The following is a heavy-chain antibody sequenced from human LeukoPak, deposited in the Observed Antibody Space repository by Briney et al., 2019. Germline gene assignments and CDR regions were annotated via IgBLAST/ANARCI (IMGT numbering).Heavy chain of an antibody. CDR2: ISGSGGST. CDR3: TTNSY. CDR1: GFTFSSYS. V-gene: IGHV3-23*01. J-gene: IGHJ4*02. Sequence: GGSLRLSCAASGFTFSSYSMSWVRQAPGKGLEWVSGISGSGGSTNFADSVKGRFTISRDNSKNTLYLQMNSLKTEDTAVYYCTTNSYWGQGTLVTVSS. D-gene: IGHD1-1*01.